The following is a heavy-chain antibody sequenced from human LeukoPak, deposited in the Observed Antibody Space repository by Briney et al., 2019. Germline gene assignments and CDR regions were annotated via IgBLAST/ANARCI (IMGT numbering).Heavy chain of an antibody. V-gene: IGHV3-23*01. CDR2: ISGSGGST. D-gene: IGHD3-22*01. CDR1: GFTFSTYA. J-gene: IGHJ4*02. Sequence: GGSLRLSCAASGFTFSTYAMSWVRQAPGKGLEWVSVISGSGGSTYHADSVKGRFTITRDNSKNTLYLQMDSLRAEDTAVYYCAKDSMRYYDSSGYYLDYWGQGTLVTVSS. CDR3: AKDSMRYYDSSGYYLDY.